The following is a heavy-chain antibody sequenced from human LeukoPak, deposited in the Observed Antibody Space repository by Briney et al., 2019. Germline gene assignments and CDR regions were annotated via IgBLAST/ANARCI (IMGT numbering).Heavy chain of an antibody. Sequence: SVKVSCKASGGTFSSYAISWVRQAPGQGLEWMGRIIPIFGTANYAQKFQGRVTITTDESTSTAYMELSSLRSEDTAVYYCARDLFSSSWPFDYWGQGTLVTVFS. J-gene: IGHJ4*02. CDR3: ARDLFSSSWPFDY. CDR2: IIPIFGTA. V-gene: IGHV1-69*05. CDR1: GGTFSSYA. D-gene: IGHD6-13*01.